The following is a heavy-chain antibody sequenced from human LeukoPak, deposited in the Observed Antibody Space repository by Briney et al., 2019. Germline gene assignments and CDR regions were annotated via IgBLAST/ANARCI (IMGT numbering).Heavy chain of an antibody. CDR3: ARDGGITGTTEAYYYYGMDV. CDR2: ISYDGSNK. CDR1: GFAFSSYA. Sequence: GGSLRLSCAASGFAFSSYAMHWVRQAPGKGLEWVAVISYDGSNKYYADSVKGRFTISRDNSKNTLYLQMNSLRAEDTAVYYCARDGGITGTTEAYYYYGMDVWGQGTTVTVSS. J-gene: IGHJ6*02. V-gene: IGHV3-30-3*01. D-gene: IGHD1-7*01.